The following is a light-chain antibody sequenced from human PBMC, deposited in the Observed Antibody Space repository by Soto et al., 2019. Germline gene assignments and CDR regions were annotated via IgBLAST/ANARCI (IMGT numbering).Light chain of an antibody. J-gene: IGLJ2*01. V-gene: IGLV2-11*01. CDR2: DVT. Sequence: QSALTQPRSVSGSPGQSVTVSCTGTNSDVGTYKYVSWYQQHPGKAPKLIIYDVTKRPSGVPDRFSGSKSGNTASLIISGLQAADEAEYYCCCCSYAGSSSFRVLFGGGTKLTVL. CDR1: NSDVGTYKY. CDR3: CSYAGSSSFRVL.